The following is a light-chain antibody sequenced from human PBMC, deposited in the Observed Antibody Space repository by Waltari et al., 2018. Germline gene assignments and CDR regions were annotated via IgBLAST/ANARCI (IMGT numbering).Light chain of an antibody. Sequence: SSELTQDPAVSVAMGQTVRITCQGDSIRRFYASWNQQRPGQAPILVMYDKTDRPSGVPERCAGSSSENTASLTITGAQAEDEASYYCHSRDASGVGGSFGGGTKLTVL. CDR2: DKT. CDR3: HSRDASGVGGS. V-gene: IGLV3-19*01. J-gene: IGLJ2*01. CDR1: SIRRFY.